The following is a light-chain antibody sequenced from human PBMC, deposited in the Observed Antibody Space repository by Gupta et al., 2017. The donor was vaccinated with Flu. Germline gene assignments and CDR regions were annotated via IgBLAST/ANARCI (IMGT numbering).Light chain of an antibody. Sequence: QSVLTQPPSASGTPGQRVTISCSGRSSNIGSNTVTWYQQLPGTAPQLLVYSNNQRPSGVPDRFSGSKSGTSASLAISGLQSEDEADYYCAAGDDSLNGVVFGGGTKLTVL. CDR2: SNN. CDR1: SSNIGSNT. J-gene: IGLJ2*01. CDR3: AAGDDSLNGVV. V-gene: IGLV1-44*01.